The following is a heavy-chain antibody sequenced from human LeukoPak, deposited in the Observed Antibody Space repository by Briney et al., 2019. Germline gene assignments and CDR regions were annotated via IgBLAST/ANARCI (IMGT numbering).Heavy chain of an antibody. CDR3: ARDLGTAMVTGPHYYYYYGMDV. Sequence: ASVKVSCKASGGTFSSYAISWVRQAPGQGLEWMGWINTNTGNPTYAQGFTGRFVFSLDTSVSTAYLQISSLKAEDTAVYYCARDLGTAMVTGPHYYYYYGMDVWGQGTTVTVSS. J-gene: IGHJ6*02. CDR2: INTNTGNP. V-gene: IGHV7-4-1*02. D-gene: IGHD5-18*01. CDR1: GGTFSSYA.